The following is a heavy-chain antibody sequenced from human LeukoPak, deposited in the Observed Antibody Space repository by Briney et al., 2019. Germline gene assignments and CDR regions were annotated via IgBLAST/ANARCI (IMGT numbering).Heavy chain of an antibody. CDR2: INANIGGT. J-gene: IGHJ4*01. V-gene: IGHV1-2*02. CDR1: GYTFTAYY. Sequence: ASVKVSCKASGYTFTAYYVHWVRQAPGQGLEWMGWINANIGGTNYAQKFQGRVTMTRDTSISTAYMELSRLRSDDTAVYYSARIREWASTVGAFDYWGQGPLVTVSS. D-gene: IGHD4-23*01. CDR3: ARIREWASTVGAFDY.